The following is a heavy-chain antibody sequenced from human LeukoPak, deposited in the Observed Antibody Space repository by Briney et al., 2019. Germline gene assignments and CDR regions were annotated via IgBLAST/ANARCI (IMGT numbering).Heavy chain of an antibody. CDR3: AKDQGSREFDY. V-gene: IGHV3-23*01. D-gene: IGHD1-26*01. CDR2: TSGGGGST. Sequence: GGSLRLSCAASGFTFSSYAMSWVRQAPGKGLEWVSATSGGGGSTFYADSVKGRFTISRDNSKNTLYLQMNSLRAEDTAVYYCAKDQGSREFDYWGQGTLVTVSS. CDR1: GFTFSSYA. J-gene: IGHJ4*02.